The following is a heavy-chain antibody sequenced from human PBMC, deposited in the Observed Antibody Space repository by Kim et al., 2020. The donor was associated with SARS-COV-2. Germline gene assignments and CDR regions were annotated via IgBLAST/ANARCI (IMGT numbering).Heavy chain of an antibody. V-gene: IGHV3-48*02. CDR1: GFTFSSYS. CDR3: ARDPIIMLQAEPDGFDY. Sequence: GGALRLSCAASGFTFSSYSMNWVRQAPGKGLEWVSYISSSSSTIYYADSVKGRFTISRDNAKNSLYLQMNSLRDEDTAVYYCARDPIIMLQAEPDGFDYWGQGTLVTVSS. J-gene: IGHJ4*02. D-gene: IGHD3-16*01. CDR2: ISSSSSTI.